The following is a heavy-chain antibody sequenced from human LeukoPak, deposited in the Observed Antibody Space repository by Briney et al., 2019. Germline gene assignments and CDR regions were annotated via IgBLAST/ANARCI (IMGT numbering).Heavy chain of an antibody. D-gene: IGHD6-19*01. Sequence: GGSLRLSCAASGFTFSSSAMSWVRQAPGKGLEWVSAISNNGGYTYYADSVQGRFTISRDNSKNTLYLQMNNLRPEDTAVYYCASIGYSIGWYGDFDYWGQGTLVTVSS. CDR2: ISNNGGYT. V-gene: IGHV3-23*01. CDR3: ASIGYSIGWYGDFDY. CDR1: GFTFSSSA. J-gene: IGHJ4*02.